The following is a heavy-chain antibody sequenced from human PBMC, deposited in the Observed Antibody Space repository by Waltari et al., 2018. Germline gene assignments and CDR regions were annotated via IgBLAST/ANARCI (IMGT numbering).Heavy chain of an antibody. J-gene: IGHJ4*02. CDR2: IYPGDSDT. D-gene: IGHD6-6*01. Sequence: EVQLVQSGAAVKKPGESLKISCKGSGYSLTSYWIRWVRQTPGKGLEWMGIIYPGDSDTRYSPSFQGQFTISADKSISTAYLQWSSLKASDTAMYYCARLGWVAARPGYFDYWGQGTLVTVSS. CDR3: ARLGWVAARPGYFDY. CDR1: GYSLTSYW. V-gene: IGHV5-51*01.